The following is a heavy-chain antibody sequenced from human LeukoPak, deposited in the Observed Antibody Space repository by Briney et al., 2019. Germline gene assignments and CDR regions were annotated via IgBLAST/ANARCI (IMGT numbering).Heavy chain of an antibody. D-gene: IGHD3-22*01. CDR1: GGSISSYY. CDR2: IYYSGST. CDR3: ARVLPTYYYDSSGYSDLNYFDY. J-gene: IGHJ4*02. Sequence: SETLSLTCTVSGGSISSYYWSWIRQPPGKGLEWIWYIYYSGSTNYNPSLKSRVTISVDTSKNQFSLKLSSVTAADTAVYYCARVLPTYYYDSSGYSDLNYFDYWGQGTLVTVSS. V-gene: IGHV4-59*01.